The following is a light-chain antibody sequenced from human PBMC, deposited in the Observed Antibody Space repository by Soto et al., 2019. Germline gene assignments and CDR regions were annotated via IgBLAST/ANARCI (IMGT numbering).Light chain of an antibody. Sequence: AIRMTQSPSSFSASTGDRVTITLRASQGIRSYLAWYQQKPGQAPKLLIYAASTLQSGVPSRFSGSGSGTDFTLTISCLQSEDFATYYCQQYYSYPRTFGQGTKVDIK. CDR1: QGIRSY. V-gene: IGKV1-8*01. CDR2: AAS. J-gene: IGKJ1*01. CDR3: QQYYSYPRT.